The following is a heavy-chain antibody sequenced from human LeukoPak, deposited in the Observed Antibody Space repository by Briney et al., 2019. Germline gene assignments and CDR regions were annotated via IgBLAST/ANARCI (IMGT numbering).Heavy chain of an antibody. D-gene: IGHD2-15*01. CDR3: ARSGGSASDY. V-gene: IGHV5-51*01. Sequence: GESLKISCKTSGYSFSNYWIGWVRQMPGKGLEWMGLIYPGDPDAKYSPSFQGQVSISADKSISTAYLQWSSLKASDTAMYYCARSGGSASDYWGQGTLVTVSS. CDR1: GYSFSNYW. CDR2: IYPGDPDA. J-gene: IGHJ4*02.